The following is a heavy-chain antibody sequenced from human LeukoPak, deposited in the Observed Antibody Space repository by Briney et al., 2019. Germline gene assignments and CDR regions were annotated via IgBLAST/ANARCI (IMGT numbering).Heavy chain of an antibody. CDR1: GFTFSSYA. J-gene: IGHJ4*02. CDR2: ISGSGGST. V-gene: IGHV3-23*01. D-gene: IGHD3-3*01. Sequence: GGSLRLSCAASGFTFSSYAMSWVRQAPGKGLEWVSAISGSGGSTYYADSVKGRFTISRDNSKNTLYLQMNRLRAEDTAVYYCAKDAKRNYDFWDRFDYWGQGTLVTVSS. CDR3: AKDAKRNYDFWDRFDY.